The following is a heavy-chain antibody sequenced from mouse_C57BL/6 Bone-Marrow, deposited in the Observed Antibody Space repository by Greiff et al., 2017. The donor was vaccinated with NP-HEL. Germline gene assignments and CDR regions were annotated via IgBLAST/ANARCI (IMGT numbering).Heavy chain of an antibody. CDR3: ASEKGYYGSPYYFDY. CDR2: IDPANGNT. V-gene: IGHV14-3*01. Sequence: EVQLQQSVAELVRPGASVKLSCTASGFNIKNTYMHWVKQRPEQGLEWIGRIDPANGNTKYAPKFQGKPTITADTSSNTAYLQLSSLTSEDTAIYYCASEKGYYGSPYYFDYWGQGTTLTVSS. D-gene: IGHD1-1*01. J-gene: IGHJ2*01. CDR1: GFNIKNTY.